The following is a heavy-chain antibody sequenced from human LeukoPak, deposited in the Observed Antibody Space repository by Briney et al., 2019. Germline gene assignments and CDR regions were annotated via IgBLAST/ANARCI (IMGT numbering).Heavy chain of an antibody. V-gene: IGHV4-39*01. CDR1: GGSISSSSYY. CDR2: IYYSGST. J-gene: IGHJ3*02. Sequence: SETLSLTCTVSGGSISSSSYYWGWIRQPPGKGLEWIGSIYYSGSTYYNPSLKSRVTISVDTSKNQFSLKLSSVTAADTAVYYCALRYCGGDCYVDAFDIWGQGTMVTVSS. D-gene: IGHD2-21*02. CDR3: ALRYCGGDCYVDAFDI.